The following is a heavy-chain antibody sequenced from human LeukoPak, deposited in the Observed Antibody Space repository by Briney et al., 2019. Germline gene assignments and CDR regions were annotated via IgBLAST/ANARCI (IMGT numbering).Heavy chain of an antibody. CDR2: IRYDGCNK. CDR3: ARIVYSGSYLGAFDI. D-gene: IGHD1-26*01. V-gene: IGHV3-30*02. Sequence: PGGSLRLSCAASGFTFSSYGMHWVRQAPGKGLEWVAFIRYDGCNKYYADSVKGRFTISRDNSKNTLYLQMNSLRAEDTAVYYCARIVYSGSYLGAFDIWGQGTMVTVSS. J-gene: IGHJ3*02. CDR1: GFTFSSYG.